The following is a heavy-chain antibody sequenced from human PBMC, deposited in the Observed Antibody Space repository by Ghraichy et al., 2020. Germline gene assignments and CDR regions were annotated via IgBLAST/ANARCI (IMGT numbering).Heavy chain of an antibody. CDR2: IYSHGST. V-gene: IGHV3-53*01. CDR1: GFIVSSNY. D-gene: IGHD6-13*01. Sequence: GGSLRLSCAASGFIVSSNYMSWVRQAPGKGLEWVSVIYSHGSTYYADSVKGRFTISRDDSKNTLYLQMNSLRAEDTAVYYCARARTEGQQLGHDYWGQGTLVTVSS. J-gene: IGHJ4*02. CDR3: ARARTEGQQLGHDY.